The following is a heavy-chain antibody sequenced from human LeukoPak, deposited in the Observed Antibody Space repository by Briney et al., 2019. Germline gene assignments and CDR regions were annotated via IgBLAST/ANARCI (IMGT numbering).Heavy chain of an antibody. Sequence: ASVNVSCKASGYTFTSFVIHWLRRAPGQRLEWMGWINIGDGDTKFSQKFQDRVTIARDTSASTAYMELKSLRSEDTAIYYCARDRGGTGDFDYWGQGTLVTVSS. D-gene: IGHD1-1*01. CDR2: INIGDGDT. CDR3: ARDRGGTGDFDY. CDR1: GYTFTSFV. J-gene: IGHJ4*02. V-gene: IGHV1-3*04.